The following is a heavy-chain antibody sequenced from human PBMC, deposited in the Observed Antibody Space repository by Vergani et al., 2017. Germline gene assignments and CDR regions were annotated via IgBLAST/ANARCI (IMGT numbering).Heavy chain of an antibody. CDR3: AIKGRYYYMDV. Sequence: QVQLQQWGAGLLKPSETLSLTCAVYGGSFSGYYWSWIRQPPGQGLEWFGEINHSGSTNYNPSLKSRVTISVDTSKNQFSLKLSSVTAADTAVYYCAIKGRYYYMDVWGKGTTVTVSS. CDR1: GGSFSGYY. V-gene: IGHV4-34*01. CDR2: INHSGST. J-gene: IGHJ6*03.